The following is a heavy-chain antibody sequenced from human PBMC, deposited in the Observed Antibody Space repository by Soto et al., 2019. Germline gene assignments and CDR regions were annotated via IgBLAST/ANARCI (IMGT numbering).Heavy chain of an antibody. CDR1: GGTFSRHA. J-gene: IGHJ6*02. V-gene: IGHV1-69*13. CDR3: ARDVPLNYYDGTFSYYAMDV. D-gene: IGHD3-16*01. CDR2: IIPFFKAT. Sequence: ASVKVSCKASGGTFSRHAISWVRQAPGQGLEWMGGIIPFFKATNYAQKFQGRVTITADDSTSTAYMDLYSLRSEDTAVYYCARDVPLNYYDGTFSYYAMDVWGQGTTVTVSS.